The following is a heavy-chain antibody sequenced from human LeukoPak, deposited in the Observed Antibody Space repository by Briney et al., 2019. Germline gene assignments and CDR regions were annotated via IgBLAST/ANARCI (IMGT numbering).Heavy chain of an antibody. J-gene: IGHJ4*02. V-gene: IGHV4-34*01. D-gene: IGHD3-3*01. CDR1: GGSFSGYY. CDR2: INHSGST. CDR3: ARGQIGFWRGYLDY. Sequence: PSETLSLTCAVYGGSFSGYYWSWIRQPPGKGLEWIGEINHSGSTNYNPCLKSRVTISVDTSKNQFSLELSSVTAADTAVYYCARGQIGFWRGYLDYWGQGTLVTVSS.